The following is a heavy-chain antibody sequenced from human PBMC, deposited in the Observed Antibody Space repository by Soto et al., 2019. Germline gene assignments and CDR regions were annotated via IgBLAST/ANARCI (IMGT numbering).Heavy chain of an antibody. D-gene: IGHD2-15*01. J-gene: IGHJ4*02. CDR1: GGSISSYY. CDR3: ARGGTYCSGGSCYSPFDN. V-gene: IGHV4-4*07. Sequence: PSETLSLTCTVSGGSISSYYWSWIRQPAGKGLEWIGRIYTSGSTNYNPSLKSRVTMSVDTSKNQFSLKLSSVTAADTAVYYCARGGTYCSGGSCYSPFDNWGQGTLVTVSS. CDR2: IYTSGST.